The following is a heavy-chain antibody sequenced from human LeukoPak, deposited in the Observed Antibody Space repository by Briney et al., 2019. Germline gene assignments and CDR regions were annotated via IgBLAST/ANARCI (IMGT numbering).Heavy chain of an antibody. CDR1: GFTFSSHG. D-gene: IGHD3-22*01. V-gene: IGHV3-30*18. CDR3: AKDLRDDRRSYYFDS. J-gene: IGHJ4*02. CDR2: ISYDGSEQ. Sequence: GGSLRLSCAASGFTFSSHGMHWVRQAPGKGMEGVAVISYDGSEQCYADSVKGRFTISRDNSKNTLYLQMNSLRTEDTAVYYCAKDLRDDRRSYYFDSGGLGTLVTVSS.